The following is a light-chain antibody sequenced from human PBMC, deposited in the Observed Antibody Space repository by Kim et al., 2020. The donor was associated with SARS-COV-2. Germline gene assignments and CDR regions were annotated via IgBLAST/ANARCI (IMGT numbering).Light chain of an antibody. V-gene: IGLV1-40*01. CDR3: QSFDSSLSGVV. Sequence: QRVTISCTGSSSNIGAGYDVHWYQQLPGTAPKLLIYGNTNRPSGVPDRFSGSKSGTSASLAITGLQAEDEAYYYCQSFDSSLSGVVFGGGTQLTVL. CDR2: GNT. J-gene: IGLJ2*01. CDR1: SSNIGAGYD.